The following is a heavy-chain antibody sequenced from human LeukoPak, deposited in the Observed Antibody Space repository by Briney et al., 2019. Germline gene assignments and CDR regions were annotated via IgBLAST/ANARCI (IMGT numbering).Heavy chain of an antibody. Sequence: GGSLRLSCAASGFTVSSNYMSWVRPAPGKWLEWVSMIYAGGSTYYADSVKGRFTTSTDNSKNTLYLQMSSLRAEDTAVYYCASGLYGMDVWGQGTTVTVSS. J-gene: IGHJ6*02. CDR1: GFTVSSNY. V-gene: IGHV3-66*01. CDR2: IYAGGST. CDR3: ASGLYGMDV. D-gene: IGHD2-21*01.